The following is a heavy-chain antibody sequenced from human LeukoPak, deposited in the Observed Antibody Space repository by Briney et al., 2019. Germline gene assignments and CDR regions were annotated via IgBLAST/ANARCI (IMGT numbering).Heavy chain of an antibody. V-gene: IGHV3-7*01. D-gene: IGHD5-12*01. Sequence: PGGSLRLSCAASEFTFSRCWMSWFRQAPGKGLEWVANIKGDRSENRYVDSVKGRFTISRDNAKNSLYLQMNSLRAEDTAVYYCARYLNSGPADYWGQGSLVTVSS. J-gene: IGHJ4*02. CDR2: IKGDRSEN. CDR3: ARYLNSGPADY. CDR1: EFTFSRCW.